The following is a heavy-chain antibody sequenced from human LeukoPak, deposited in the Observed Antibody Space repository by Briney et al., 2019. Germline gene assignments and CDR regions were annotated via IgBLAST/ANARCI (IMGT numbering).Heavy chain of an antibody. CDR2: MNPNSGNT. D-gene: IGHD3-9*01. Sequence: ASVKVSCKASGYTFTSYDINWVRQATGQGLEWMGWMNPNSGNTGYAQKFQGRVTITRNTSISTAYMELSSLRSEDTAVYYCARMGPDILTGYYPNFGYWGQGTLVTVSS. J-gene: IGHJ4*02. CDR1: GYTFTSYD. CDR3: ARMGPDILTGYYPNFGY. V-gene: IGHV1-8*03.